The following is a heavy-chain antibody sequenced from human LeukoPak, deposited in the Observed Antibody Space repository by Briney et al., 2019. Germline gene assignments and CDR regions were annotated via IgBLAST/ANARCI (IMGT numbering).Heavy chain of an antibody. CDR1: GYTFTGYY. CDR2: INPNSGGT. CDR3: ARDHRELGSPFDY. D-gene: IGHD1-26*01. J-gene: IGHJ4*02. V-gene: IGHV1-2*02. Sequence: GASVKVSCKASGYTFTGYYMHWVRQAPGQGLEWMGWINPNSGGTNYAQKFQGRVTMTRDTSISTAYMELSRLRSDDTAVYYCARDHRELGSPFDYWGQGTLVTVSS.